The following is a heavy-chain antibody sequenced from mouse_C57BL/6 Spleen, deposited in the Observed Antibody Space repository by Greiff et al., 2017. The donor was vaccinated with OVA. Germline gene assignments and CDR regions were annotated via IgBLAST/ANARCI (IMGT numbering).Heavy chain of an antibody. D-gene: IGHD2-4*01. CDR1: GYTFTSYW. V-gene: IGHV1-55*01. CDR3: ARWYDYDPRACYFDY. J-gene: IGHJ2*01. CDR2: IYPGSGST. Sequence: QVQLQQSGAELVKPGASVKMSCKASGYTFTSYWITWVKQRPGQGLEWIGDIYPGSGSTNYNEKFKSKATLTVDTSSSTAYMQLSSLTSEDSAVYYCARWYDYDPRACYFDYWGQGTTLTVSS.